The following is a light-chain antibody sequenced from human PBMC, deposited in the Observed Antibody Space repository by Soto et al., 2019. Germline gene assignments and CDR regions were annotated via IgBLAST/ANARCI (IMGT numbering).Light chain of an antibody. CDR2: WAS. CDR3: QQYYDTLRT. CDR1: QSVLFRSNNKNY. Sequence: DVVMTQSPDSLAVSLGERATINCRSSQSVLFRSNNKNYLAWYQQKAGQPPKLLISWASSRESGVPDRFSGIVSGTDFTLTISRLQAEDVAVYYCQQYYDTLRTFGQWTKVEIK. V-gene: IGKV4-1*01. J-gene: IGKJ1*01.